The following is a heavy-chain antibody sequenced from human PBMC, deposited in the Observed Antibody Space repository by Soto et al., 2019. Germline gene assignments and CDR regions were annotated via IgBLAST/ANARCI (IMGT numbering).Heavy chain of an antibody. CDR3: ASDILTGPLGY. CDR2: INHSGST. Sequence: QVQLQQWGAGLLKPSETLSLTCAVYGGSFSGYYWSWIRQPPGKGLEWIGEINHSGSTNYNPSLKSRVTISVDTSKTQFSRKLSSVTAADTAVYYCASDILTGPLGYWGQGTLVTVSS. D-gene: IGHD3-9*01. V-gene: IGHV4-34*01. CDR1: GGSFSGYY. J-gene: IGHJ4*02.